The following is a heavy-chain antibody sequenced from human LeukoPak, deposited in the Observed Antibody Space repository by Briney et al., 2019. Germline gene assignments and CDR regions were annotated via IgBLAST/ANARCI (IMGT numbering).Heavy chain of an antibody. CDR1: GGSISSYY. CDR3: ARAGYCSGGSCYTEF. CDR2: IYYSGST. D-gene: IGHD2-15*01. V-gene: IGHV4-59*01. J-gene: IGHJ4*02. Sequence: SETLSLTCTVSGGSISSYYWSWIRQPPGKGLEWIGDIYYSGSTNYNPSLKGRVTISVDTSKDQFSLKLSSVTAADTAVYYCARAGYCSGGSCYTEFWGQGTLVTVSS.